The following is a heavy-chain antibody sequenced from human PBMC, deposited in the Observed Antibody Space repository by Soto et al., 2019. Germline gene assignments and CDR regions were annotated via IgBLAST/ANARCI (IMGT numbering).Heavy chain of an antibody. Sequence: SEPRSLTRPVANGPRNSYYRCWISKPPGKRLERIGYIYYSGSTYYNPSLKSRVTISADTSKNQFSLKLSSVTAADTAVYYCARDLGSPYCSSPSLHMDVWGQGTTVTVPS. D-gene: IGHD6-13*01. CDR1: NGPRNSYY. CDR2: IYYSGST. CDR3: ARDLGSPYCSSPSLHMDV. J-gene: IGHJ6*02. V-gene: IGHV4-59*12.